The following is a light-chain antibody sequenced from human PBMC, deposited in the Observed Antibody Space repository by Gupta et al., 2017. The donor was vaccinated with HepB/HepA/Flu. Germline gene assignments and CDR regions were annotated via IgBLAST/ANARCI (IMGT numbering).Light chain of an antibody. CDR1: SSDVGGYNY. V-gene: IGLV2-14*03. Sequence: SALTQPASVSGSPGPSITISCTGTSSDVGGYNYVSWYQHHPGKAPKLMIYDVSKRPSGVAIRFSGSTSGNTASLTISGRKEEDEADYYGSADTSSNTVVFGGGTTLTVL. CDR3: SADTSSNTVV. J-gene: IGLJ2*01. CDR2: DVS.